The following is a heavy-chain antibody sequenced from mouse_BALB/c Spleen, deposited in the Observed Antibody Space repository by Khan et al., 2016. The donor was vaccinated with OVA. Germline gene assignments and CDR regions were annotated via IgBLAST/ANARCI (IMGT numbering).Heavy chain of an antibody. V-gene: IGHV1S34*01. CDR2: ISCYNGAT. J-gene: IGHJ4*01. CDR3: ARDGYYYAMDY. CDR1: GYSFTGYY. D-gene: IGHD2-3*01. Sequence: LVKTGASVKISCKASGYSFTGYYIHWVKQSHGKSLEWIGFISCYNGATGHNQKFQGKATFTVDPSSSTAYMQFSSLTSEDSAVYYCARDGYYYAMDYWGQGTSVTVSS.